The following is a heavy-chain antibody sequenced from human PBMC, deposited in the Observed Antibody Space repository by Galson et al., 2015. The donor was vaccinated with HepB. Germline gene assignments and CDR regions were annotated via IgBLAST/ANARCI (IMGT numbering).Heavy chain of an antibody. CDR3: ARGLHYYDSSGYLG. CDR2: IIPILGIA. V-gene: IGHV1-69*02. CDR1: GGTFSSYT. Sequence: SCKASGGTFSSYTISWVRQAPGQGLEWVGRIIPILGIANYAQKFQGRVTITADKSTSTAYMELSSLRSEDTAVYYCARGLHYYDSSGYLGWGQGTLVTVSS. D-gene: IGHD3-22*01. J-gene: IGHJ4*02.